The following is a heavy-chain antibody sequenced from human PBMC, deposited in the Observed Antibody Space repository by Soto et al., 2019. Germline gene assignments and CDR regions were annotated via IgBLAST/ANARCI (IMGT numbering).Heavy chain of an antibody. Sequence: SLRLSCAASGFTFSTYAMSWVRQAPGKGLEWVSTIDNSGGITYYADSVKGRFTISRDNSKNTLYLQMSSLRAEDTAVYYCAKSVYNWNDGFFDYWGQGTLVTVSS. CDR3: AKSVYNWNDGFFDY. D-gene: IGHD1-1*01. CDR1: GFTFSTYA. V-gene: IGHV3-23*05. J-gene: IGHJ4*02. CDR2: IDNSGGIT.